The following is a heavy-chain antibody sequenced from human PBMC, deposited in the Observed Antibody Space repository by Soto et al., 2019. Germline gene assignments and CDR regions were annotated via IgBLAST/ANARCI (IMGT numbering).Heavy chain of an antibody. CDR3: ARGPIINNYDFWSGYYTQNWFDP. J-gene: IGHJ5*02. D-gene: IGHD3-3*01. CDR2: INHSGST. CDR1: GGSFSGYY. V-gene: IGHV4-34*01. Sequence: QVQLQQWGAGLLKPSETLSLTCAVYGGSFSGYYWSWIRQPPGKGLEWIGEINHSGSTNYNPSLKSRVTISVDTSKNQFSLKLSSVTAADTAVYYCARGPIINNYDFWSGYYTQNWFDPWGQGTLVTVSS.